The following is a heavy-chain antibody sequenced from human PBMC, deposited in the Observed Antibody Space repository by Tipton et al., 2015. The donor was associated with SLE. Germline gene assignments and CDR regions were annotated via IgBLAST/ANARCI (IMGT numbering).Heavy chain of an antibody. J-gene: IGHJ3*02. CDR3: AGLRVTSDAFDI. D-gene: IGHD2-21*02. Sequence: TLSLTCTVSGGSISSHYWSWIRQPPGKGLEWIGYNYYSGSTNYNPSLRSRVTISVDTSKNQFSLKLSSVTAADTAVYYCAGLRVTSDAFDIWGQGTMVTVSS. CDR2: NYYSGST. CDR1: GGSISSHY. V-gene: IGHV4-59*11.